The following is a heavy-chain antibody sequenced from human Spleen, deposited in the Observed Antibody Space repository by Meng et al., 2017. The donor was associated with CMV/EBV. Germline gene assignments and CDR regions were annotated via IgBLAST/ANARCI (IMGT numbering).Heavy chain of an antibody. Sequence: GESLKISCAASGFTFSTYSMNWVRQAPGKGLEWVSYISKSSTTIYYADSVKGRFTISRDNAKKSLFLQMNSLRADDTAVYYCARVSAIEGATGAFDIWGQGTMVTVSS. D-gene: IGHD1-26*01. CDR3: ARVSAIEGATGAFDI. CDR1: GFTFSTYS. CDR2: ISKSSTTI. J-gene: IGHJ3*02. V-gene: IGHV3-48*04.